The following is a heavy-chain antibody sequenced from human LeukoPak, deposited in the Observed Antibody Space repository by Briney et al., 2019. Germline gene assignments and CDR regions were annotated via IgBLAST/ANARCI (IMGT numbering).Heavy chain of an antibody. Sequence: PSETLSLTCAVYGGSFSGYYWSWIRQPPGKGLEWIGYIYYSGSTNYNPSLKSRVTISVDTSKNQFSLKLSSVTAADTAVYYCARGARIVGALDYWGQGTLVTVSS. J-gene: IGHJ4*02. CDR3: ARGARIVGALDY. CDR2: IYYSGST. V-gene: IGHV4-59*01. D-gene: IGHD1-26*01. CDR1: GGSFSGYY.